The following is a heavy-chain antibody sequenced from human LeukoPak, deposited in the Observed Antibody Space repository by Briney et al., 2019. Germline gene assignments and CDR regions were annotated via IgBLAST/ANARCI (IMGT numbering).Heavy chain of an antibody. CDR3: AKDARRTNGWYFFDY. CDR2: ISDSGSIT. CDR1: GFAFSSLA. D-gene: IGHD6-19*01. Sequence: GRSLRLSCAASGFAFSSLAMGWVPQAPGKGLEWVSVISDSGSITYYADSVKGRFTISRDNSKNTLFLQMNSLGAEDTAVYYCAKDARRTNGWYFFDYWGQGTLVTVSS. J-gene: IGHJ4*02. V-gene: IGHV3-23*01.